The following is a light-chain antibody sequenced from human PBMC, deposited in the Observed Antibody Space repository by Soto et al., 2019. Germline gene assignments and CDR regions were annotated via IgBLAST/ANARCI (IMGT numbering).Light chain of an antibody. Sequence: DIQMTQSPSSLSASVGDRVSVTCRASQSISTFLNWYQQRPGEAPKLLIYAASSLQSRVPSRFSGSGSGAAFTLTIGSLQPEDFATYYCQQSYTTPRTFGQGTKVEVK. CDR2: AAS. V-gene: IGKV1-39*01. CDR3: QQSYTTPRT. CDR1: QSISTF. J-gene: IGKJ1*01.